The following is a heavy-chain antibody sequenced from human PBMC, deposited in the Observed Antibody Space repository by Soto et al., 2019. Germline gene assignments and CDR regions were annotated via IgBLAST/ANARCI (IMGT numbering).Heavy chain of an antibody. J-gene: IGHJ3*01. D-gene: IGHD5-12*01. CDR1: GFTFGSYS. CDR2: IRTTSSFI. V-gene: IGHV3-21*01. Sequence: EVQLVESGGGLVIPGGSLRLSCAASGFTFGSYSMNWVRQTPGKGLEWVSSIRTTSSFIYYAASMKGRFTISRDNAKNSLYLVMTSLRAEDTALYYCARDYSSGYSGYAFDVWGQGTMVTVSS. CDR3: ARDYSSGYSGYAFDV.